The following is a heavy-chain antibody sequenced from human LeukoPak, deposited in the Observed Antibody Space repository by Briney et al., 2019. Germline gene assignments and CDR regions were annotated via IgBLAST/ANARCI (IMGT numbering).Heavy chain of an antibody. J-gene: IGHJ4*02. V-gene: IGHV4-34*01. CDR3: ARGPTRNDIVVVVAATVYFDY. CDR2: INHSGST. CDR1: GGSFSGYY. D-gene: IGHD2-15*01. Sequence: PSETLSLTCAVYGGSFSGYYWSWIRQPPGKGLEWIGEINHSGSTNYNPSLKSRVTISVDTSKNQFSLKLSSVTAADTAVYYCARGPTRNDIVVVVAATVYFDYWGQGTLSPSPQ.